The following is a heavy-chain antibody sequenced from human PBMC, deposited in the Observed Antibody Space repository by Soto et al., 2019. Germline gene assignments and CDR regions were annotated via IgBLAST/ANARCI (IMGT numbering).Heavy chain of an antibody. D-gene: IGHD3-10*01. CDR3: ARDMRHDYASGRLDY. CDR1: GFTFSDYP. CDR2: ISYDGKDN. Sequence: QAELVESGGGVVQPGASLRLSCVASGFTFSDYPLHWVRQAPGKGLVWVAVISYDGKDNSYSDSVKGRFTISRDTAKSTVYLQMNNLRADDMAVYHCARDMRHDYASGRLDYLGQGTLVTVSS. J-gene: IGHJ4*02. V-gene: IGHV3-30*04.